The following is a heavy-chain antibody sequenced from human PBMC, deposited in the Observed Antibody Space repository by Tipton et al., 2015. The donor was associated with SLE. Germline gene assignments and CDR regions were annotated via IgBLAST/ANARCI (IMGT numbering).Heavy chain of an antibody. J-gene: IGHJ4*02. CDR2: ISWNSGII. D-gene: IGHD6-13*01. CDR3: AKGYHSSSGYYFDY. V-gene: IGHV3-9*01. Sequence: SLRLSCAASGFTFDDYAMHWVRQAPGKGLEWVSGISWNSGIIGYADSVKGRFTISRGNSKNSLYLQMNSLRTEDTALYYCAKGYHSSSGYYFDYWGQGTLVTVSS. CDR1: GFTFDDYA.